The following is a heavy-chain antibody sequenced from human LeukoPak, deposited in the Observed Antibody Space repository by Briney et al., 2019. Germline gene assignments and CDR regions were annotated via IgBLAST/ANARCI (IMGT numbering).Heavy chain of an antibody. J-gene: IGHJ4*02. CDR3: AREGGPYRPLDY. V-gene: IGHV4-4*02. CDR2: VNRQGST. Sequence: SETLSLTCGVSGGSISDTNWWTWFRQPPGKGREWSGEVNRQGSTNYNPSLKSRVAISVDQSENPISLQLTSVPAADTAVYYCAREGGPYRPLDYSGQGTLVTVAS. CDR1: GGSISDTNW.